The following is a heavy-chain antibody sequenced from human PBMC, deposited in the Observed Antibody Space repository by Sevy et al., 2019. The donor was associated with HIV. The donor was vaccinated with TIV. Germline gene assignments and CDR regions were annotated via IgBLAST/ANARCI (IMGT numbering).Heavy chain of an antibody. J-gene: IGHJ4*02. D-gene: IGHD3-22*01. Sequence: ASVKVSCKVSGYTLTQLSMHWVRQAPGEGPEWMGTFDPEDGETMYAQKFQGRVIMTEDKSTDTAYMELSSLRSEDTAFYYCATTKDYYDGSGYPFDDWGQGTLVTVSS. CDR3: ATTKDYYDGSGYPFDD. CDR1: GYTLTQLS. V-gene: IGHV1-24*01. CDR2: FDPEDGET.